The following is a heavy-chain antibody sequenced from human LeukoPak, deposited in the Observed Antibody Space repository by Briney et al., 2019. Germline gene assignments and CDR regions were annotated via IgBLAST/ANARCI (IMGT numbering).Heavy chain of an antibody. Sequence: PGGCLRLSCEASGFTFVGYWMTWVRQAPGKGLEWVANINQDGSEEHYADSVKGRFTISRDNHGNSVFLQMNSLRDEDTAVYYCPRDYGTDSHDLNDSWGQGTLVTASS. CDR2: INQDGSEE. CDR3: PRDYGTDSHDLNDS. CDR1: GFTFVGYW. J-gene: IGHJ4*02. V-gene: IGHV3-7*01. D-gene: IGHD3-22*01.